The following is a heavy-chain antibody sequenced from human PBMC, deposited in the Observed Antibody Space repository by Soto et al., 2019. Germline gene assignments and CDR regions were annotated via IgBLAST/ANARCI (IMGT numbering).Heavy chain of an antibody. J-gene: IGHJ3*02. CDR1: GFTFSSYD. D-gene: IGHD3-16*02. Sequence: EVQLVESGGGLVQPGGSLRLSCAASGFTFSSYDMHWVRQATGKGLEWVSAIGTAGDTYYPGSVKGRFTISRENAKNSLYLQMNSVRAEDTAVYYCARGSGYVWGSYRFDAGARAFDIWGQGTMVTVSS. CDR2: IGTAGDT. V-gene: IGHV3-13*01. CDR3: ARGSGYVWGSYRFDAGARAFDI.